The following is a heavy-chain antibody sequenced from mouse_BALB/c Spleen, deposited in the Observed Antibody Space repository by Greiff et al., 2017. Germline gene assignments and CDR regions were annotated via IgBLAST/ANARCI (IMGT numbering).Heavy chain of an antibody. CDR3: ARERYYGNYFDY. CDR2: IYYSGTI. Sequence: EVQLVESGPGLVKPSQTVSLTCTVTGISITTGNYRWSWIRQFPGNKLEWIGYIYYSGTITYNPSLTSRTTITRDTSKNQFFLEMNSLTAEDTATYYCARERYYGNYFDYWGQGTTLTVSS. CDR1: GISITTGNYR. D-gene: IGHD2-1*01. V-gene: IGHV3-5*02. J-gene: IGHJ2*01.